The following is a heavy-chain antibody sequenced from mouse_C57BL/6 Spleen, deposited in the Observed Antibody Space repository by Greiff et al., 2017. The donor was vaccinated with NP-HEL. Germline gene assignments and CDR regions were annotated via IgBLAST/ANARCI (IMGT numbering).Heavy chain of an antibody. D-gene: IGHD1-1*01. CDR3: ARHYYGRGFYAMDY. Sequence: VQLQQSGPELVKPGASVKISCKASGYTFTDYYMNWVKQSHGKSLEWIGDINPNNGGTSYNQKFKGKATLTVDKSSSTAYMELRSLTSEDSAVYYCARHYYGRGFYAMDYWGQGTSVTVSS. CDR1: GYTFTDYY. J-gene: IGHJ4*01. V-gene: IGHV1-26*01. CDR2: INPNNGGT.